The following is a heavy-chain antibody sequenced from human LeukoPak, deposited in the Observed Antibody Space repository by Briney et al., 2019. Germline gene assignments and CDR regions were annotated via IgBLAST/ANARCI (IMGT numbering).Heavy chain of an antibody. Sequence: GGSLRLSCATSGFTFSDFGMNWVRQVPGKGLQWLAFISYDAKDKYYLDSVKGRITVSRDNSKSTLCVEMDSLRTEDTAVYYCAKARGSGFQRGDAFDVWGQGARVTVSS. V-gene: IGHV3-30*02. CDR3: AKARGSGFQRGDAFDV. CDR2: ISYDAKDK. D-gene: IGHD6-19*01. CDR1: GFTFSDFG. J-gene: IGHJ3*01.